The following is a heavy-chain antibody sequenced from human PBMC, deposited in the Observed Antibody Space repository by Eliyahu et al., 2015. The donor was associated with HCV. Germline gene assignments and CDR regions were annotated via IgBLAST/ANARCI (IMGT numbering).Heavy chain of an antibody. J-gene: IGHJ4*02. CDR2: IYWDDDK. CDR1: GFSLSTXGEG. V-gene: IGHV2-5*02. Sequence: QITLKESGPTLVKPTQTLTLTCTFSGFSLSTXGEGVGWIRQPPGKALEWLAFIYWDDDKRYSPALRSRLTITKDTSKNQVALTVSNMDPLDTATYYCAHSNTLLVSLTPRSFDSWGQGALVTVSS. CDR3: AHSNTLLVSLTPRSFDS. D-gene: IGHD2/OR15-2a*01.